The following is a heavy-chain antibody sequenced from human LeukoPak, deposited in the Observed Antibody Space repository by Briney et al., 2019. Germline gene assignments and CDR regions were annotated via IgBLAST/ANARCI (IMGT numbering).Heavy chain of an antibody. V-gene: IGHV1-2*02. D-gene: IGHD3-10*01. CDR2: INPNSGGT. Sequence: ASVKVSCKASGYTFTGYYMHWVRQAPGQGLEWMGWINPNSGGTNYAQKFQGRVTMTRDTSISTAYTELSRLRSDDTAVYYCARDLWFGELSLYYFDYWGQGTLVTVSS. CDR1: GYTFTGYY. CDR3: ARDLWFGELSLYYFDY. J-gene: IGHJ4*02.